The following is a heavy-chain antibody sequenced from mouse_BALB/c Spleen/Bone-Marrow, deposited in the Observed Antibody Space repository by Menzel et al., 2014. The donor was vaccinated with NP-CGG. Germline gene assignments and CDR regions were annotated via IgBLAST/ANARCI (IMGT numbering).Heavy chain of an antibody. CDR3: AREDGLWYFDV. Sequence: QVQLKESGAELMKPGASVKISRKATGYTFSSYWIEWVKQRPGHGLEWIGEILLGSGSTNYNEKFKGKATFTADTSSNTAYMQLSSLTSEDSAVYYCAREDGLWYFDVWGAGTTVTVSS. V-gene: IGHV1-9*01. CDR2: ILLGSGST. J-gene: IGHJ1*01. CDR1: GYTFSSYW. D-gene: IGHD1-1*01.